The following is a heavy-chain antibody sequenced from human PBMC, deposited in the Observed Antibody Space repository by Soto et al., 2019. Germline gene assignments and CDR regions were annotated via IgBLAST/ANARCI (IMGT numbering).Heavy chain of an antibody. CDR2: ISSSSSYI. D-gene: IGHD6-13*01. CDR1: GFTFSSYS. V-gene: IGHV3-21*01. CDR3: ARDPRIAAASYYFDY. J-gene: IGHJ4*02. Sequence: EVQLVESGGGLVKPGGSLRLSCAASGFTFSSYSMNWARQAPGKGLEWVSSISSSSSYIYYADSVKGRFTISRDNAKNSLYLQMNSLRAEDTAVYYCARDPRIAAASYYFDYWGQGTLVTVSS.